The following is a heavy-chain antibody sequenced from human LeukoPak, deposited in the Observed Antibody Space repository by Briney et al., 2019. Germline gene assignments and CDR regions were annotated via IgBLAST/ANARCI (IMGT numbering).Heavy chain of an antibody. D-gene: IGHD3-22*01. Sequence: SGGSLRLSCAASGFTFDDYAMHWVRHAPGKGLEWVSGISWNSGSIGYADSVKGRFTISRDNAKNSLYLQMNSLRAEDTAVYYCARDYYDSSSHCDYWGQGTLVTVSS. CDR2: ISWNSGSI. V-gene: IGHV3-9*01. CDR1: GFTFDDYA. J-gene: IGHJ4*02. CDR3: ARDYYDSSSHCDY.